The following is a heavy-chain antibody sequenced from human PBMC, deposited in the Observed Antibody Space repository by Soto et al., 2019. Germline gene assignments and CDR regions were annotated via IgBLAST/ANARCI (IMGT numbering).Heavy chain of an antibody. CDR2: ISTSPGTI. Sequence: PVGSLRLSCAASGFTFSSYELNWVRQAPGKGLEWVSYISTSPGTIYYADSVKGRFTISRDNAKNSLYLQMNSLRAEDTAVYYCARERYDSGRPLDYWGQGTLVTVSS. D-gene: IGHD3-10*01. CDR1: GFTFSSYE. V-gene: IGHV3-48*03. J-gene: IGHJ4*02. CDR3: ARERYDSGRPLDY.